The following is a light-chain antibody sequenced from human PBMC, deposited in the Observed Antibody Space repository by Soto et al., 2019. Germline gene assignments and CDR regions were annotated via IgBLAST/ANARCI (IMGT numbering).Light chain of an antibody. Sequence: EIVMTPPTLTLPVTPGEPGSISCRSSQILLYNNTSNYVDCYVQKQAQSLQLLIYFGTNRATGVRDRVSGSGSGTDFTLKIKRVEAEDVETYYCMQALQSLTFGQGTRLEIK. J-gene: IGKJ5*01. V-gene: IGKV2-28*01. CDR1: QILLYNNTSNY. CDR2: FGT. CDR3: MQALQSLT.